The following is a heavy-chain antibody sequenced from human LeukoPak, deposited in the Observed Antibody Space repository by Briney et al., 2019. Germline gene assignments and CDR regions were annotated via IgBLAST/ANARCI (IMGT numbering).Heavy chain of an antibody. CDR1: GFTFSSHA. Sequence: GGSLRLSCAASGFTFSSHAMHWVRQAPGKGLEYVASISSNGGSTYYANSVKGRFTISRDNTKDTLFLQMGSLRADDMAVYYCARNPTGYGSSFYFDYWGQGTLVTVSS. CDR3: ARNPTGYGSSFYFDY. D-gene: IGHD6-13*01. J-gene: IGHJ4*02. V-gene: IGHV3-64*01. CDR2: ISSNGGST.